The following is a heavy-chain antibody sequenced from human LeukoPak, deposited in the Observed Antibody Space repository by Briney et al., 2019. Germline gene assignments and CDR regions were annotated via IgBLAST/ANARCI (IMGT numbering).Heavy chain of an antibody. CDR3: AASLRGQHY. D-gene: IGHD2-15*01. J-gene: IGHJ4*02. CDR2: IIPIFGTA. CDR1: GGTFSSYA. Sequence: GASVKVSCTASGGTFSSYAISWVRQAPGQGLEWMGGIIPIFGTANYAQKFQGRVTITADKSTSTAYMELSSLRSEDTAVYYCAASLRGQHYWGQGTLVTVSS. V-gene: IGHV1-69*06.